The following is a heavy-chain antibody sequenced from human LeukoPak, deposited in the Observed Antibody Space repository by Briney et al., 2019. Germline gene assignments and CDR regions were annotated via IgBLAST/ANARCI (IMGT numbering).Heavy chain of an antibody. Sequence: SETLSLTCTVSGGSISSNNCYWGWIRQPPGKGLEWVGSIYYSGSVSTYYDPSLKSRVTISVDTSKNQVSLKLNSVTAADTAVYYCARRGNSGRSFDYWGQGTLVIVSS. V-gene: IGHV4-39*01. CDR2: IYYSGSVST. D-gene: IGHD6-25*01. CDR3: ARRGNSGRSFDY. CDR1: GGSISSNNCY. J-gene: IGHJ4*02.